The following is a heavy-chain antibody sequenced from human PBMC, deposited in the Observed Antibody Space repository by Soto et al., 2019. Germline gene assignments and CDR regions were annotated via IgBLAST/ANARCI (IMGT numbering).Heavy chain of an antibody. CDR3: ARESEDLTSNFDY. J-gene: IGHJ4*02. CDR2: ISSTTNYI. CDR1: GFTFSRYS. V-gene: IGHV3-21*01. Sequence: EVQLVASGGGLVRPGGSLRLSCAASGFTFSRYSMNWVRQDPGKGLEWVSSISSTTNYIYYADSMKGRFTVSRDNAKNSVYLDMNSLSAEDTAVYYCARESEDLTSNFDYWGQGTLVTVSS.